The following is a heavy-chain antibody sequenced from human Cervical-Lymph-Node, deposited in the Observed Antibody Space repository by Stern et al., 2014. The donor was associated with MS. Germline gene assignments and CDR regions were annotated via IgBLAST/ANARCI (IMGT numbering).Heavy chain of an antibody. Sequence: QLQLQESGPGLVKPSGTLSLTCAVSGGSIDGNDWWSWVRQPPGKGLDWIVEIYHTGSTNYSPSLKSRVSMSVDISKNQFSLNLTSVTAADTAVYYCARAGLYDYWGQGALVTVSS. CDR2: IYHTGST. D-gene: IGHD2/OR15-2a*01. CDR3: ARAGLYDY. V-gene: IGHV4-4*02. CDR1: GGSIDGNDW. J-gene: IGHJ4*02.